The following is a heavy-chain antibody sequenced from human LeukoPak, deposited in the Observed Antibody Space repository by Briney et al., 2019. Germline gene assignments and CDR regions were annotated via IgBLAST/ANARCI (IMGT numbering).Heavy chain of an antibody. J-gene: IGHJ5*02. D-gene: IGHD6-13*01. CDR3: ARVVGAYSSSWYGSELMDNWFDL. Sequence: EASVKVSCKASGGTFSSYAISWVRQAPGQGLEWMGRIIPILGIANYAQKFQGRVTITADKSTSTAYMELSSLRSEDTAVYYCARVVGAYSSSWYGSELMDNWFDLWGQGTLVTVSS. CDR1: GGTFSSYA. V-gene: IGHV1-69*04. CDR2: IIPILGIA.